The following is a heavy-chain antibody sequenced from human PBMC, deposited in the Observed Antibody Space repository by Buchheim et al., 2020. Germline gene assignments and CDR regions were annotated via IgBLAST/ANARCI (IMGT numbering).Heavy chain of an antibody. J-gene: IGHJ6*02. V-gene: IGHV3-30-3*01. Sequence: QVQLVESGGGVVQPGRSLRLSCAASGFTFSNYAMHWVRQAPGKGLEWVAFTSYEETNKYYADSVKGRFTISRDNSKNTLYLQMNTLRPEDTAVYYCARDEYCSGPICRFGMDVWGQGTT. CDR1: GFTFSNYA. D-gene: IGHD2-15*01. CDR2: TSYEETNK. CDR3: ARDEYCSGPICRFGMDV.